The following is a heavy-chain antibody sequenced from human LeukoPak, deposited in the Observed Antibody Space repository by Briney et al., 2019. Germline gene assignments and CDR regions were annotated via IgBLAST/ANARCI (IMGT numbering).Heavy chain of an antibody. CDR2: INPNSGGT. CDR1: VYTFTGYY. D-gene: IGHD5-18*01. Sequence: ASVKVSCKASVYTFTGYYMHCVRQAPGQGLEWMGWINPNSGGTNYAQKFQGRVTMTRDTSISTAYMELSSLRSDDTAVYYCARARVGDTAMVTVAFDYWGQGTLVTVSS. J-gene: IGHJ4*02. CDR3: ARARVGDTAMVTVAFDY. V-gene: IGHV1-2*02.